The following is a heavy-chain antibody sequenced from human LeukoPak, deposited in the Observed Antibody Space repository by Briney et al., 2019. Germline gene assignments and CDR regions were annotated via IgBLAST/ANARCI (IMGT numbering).Heavy chain of an antibody. J-gene: IGHJ4*02. D-gene: IGHD3-10*01. CDR1: GFTFSNYW. Sequence: GESLRLSCAASGFTFSNYWVHWVRQAPGKGLVWVSRINRYGSTTKDADSVRGRFTVSRDNAKNTLNLQMNSLRAEDTAVYYCARDKKSGESSEIDYWGQGTLVTVSS. V-gene: IGHV3-74*03. CDR3: ARDKKSGESSEIDY. CDR2: INRYGSTT.